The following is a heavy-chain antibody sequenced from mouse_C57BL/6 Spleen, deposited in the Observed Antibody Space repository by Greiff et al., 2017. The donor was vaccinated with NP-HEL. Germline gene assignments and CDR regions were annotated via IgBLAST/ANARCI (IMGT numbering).Heavy chain of an antibody. CDR1: GYTFTSYW. D-gene: IGHD1-1*01. Sequence: VQLQQPGAELVKPGASVKLSCKASGYTFTSYWMHWVKQRPGQGLEWIGMIHPNSGSTNYNEKFKSKATLTVDKSSSTAYMQLSSLTSEDSAVYYCARLTTVVGYYFDYWGQGTTLTVSS. CDR3: ARLTTVVGYYFDY. CDR2: IHPNSGST. J-gene: IGHJ2*01. V-gene: IGHV1-64*01.